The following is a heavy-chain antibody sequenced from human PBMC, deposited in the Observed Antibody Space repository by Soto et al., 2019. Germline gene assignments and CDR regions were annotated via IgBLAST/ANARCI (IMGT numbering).Heavy chain of an antibody. J-gene: IGHJ6*02. CDR1: GYTFTSYA. Sequence: ASVKVSCKASGYTFTSYAMHWVRQAPGQGLEWMGIINPSGGSTSYAQKFQGRVTMTRDTSTSTVYMELSSLRSEDTAVYYCARASDGMVYAIIHYYGMDVWGQGTTVTVSS. D-gene: IGHD2-8*01. CDR2: INPSGGST. CDR3: ARASDGMVYAIIHYYGMDV. V-gene: IGHV1-46*01.